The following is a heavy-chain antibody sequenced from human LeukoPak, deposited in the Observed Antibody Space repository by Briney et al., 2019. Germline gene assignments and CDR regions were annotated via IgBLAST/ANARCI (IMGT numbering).Heavy chain of an antibody. CDR1: GFTFSSYG. J-gene: IGHJ3*02. Sequence: PGGSPRLSCAASGFTFSSYGMHWVRQAPGKGLEWVAVISYDGSNKYYADSVKGRFTISRDNSKNTLYLQMNSLRAEDTAVYYCAYLEGGSKDSAFDIWGQGTMVTVSS. D-gene: IGHD4-11*01. V-gene: IGHV3-30*03. CDR2: ISYDGSNK. CDR3: AYLEGGSKDSAFDI.